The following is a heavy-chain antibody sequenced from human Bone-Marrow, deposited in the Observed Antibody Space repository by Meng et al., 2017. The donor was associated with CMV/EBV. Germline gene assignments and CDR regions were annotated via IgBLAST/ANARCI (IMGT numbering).Heavy chain of an antibody. V-gene: IGHV3-9*01. CDR2: ISWNSGSV. CDR1: GFTFSSYA. CDR3: AKDSHGAYYSGSGSYYED. Sequence: GGSLRLSCAASGFTFSSYAMHWVRQAPGKGLEWVAGISWNSGSVGYADSVKGRFTISRDNAKNSLYLQMNSLRPEDTALYFCAKDSHGAYYSGSGSYYEDWGQGTQVTVSS. D-gene: IGHD3-10*01. J-gene: IGHJ4*02.